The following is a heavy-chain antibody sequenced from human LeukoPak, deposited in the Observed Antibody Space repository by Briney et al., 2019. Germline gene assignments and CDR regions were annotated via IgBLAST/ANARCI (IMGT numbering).Heavy chain of an antibody. J-gene: IGHJ4*02. CDR1: GFTFSSYG. V-gene: IGHV3-23*01. D-gene: IGHD3-10*01. CDR3: AKESRAYYYGSGSYYTWASPGDY. CDR2: ISGSGGNT. Sequence: PGGSLRLSCAASGFTFSSYGMSWVRQAPGKGLEWVSAISGSGGNTYYADSVKGRFTISRDNSKNTLYLQMNSLRAEDTAVYYCAKESRAYYYGSGSYYTWASPGDYWGQGTLVTVSS.